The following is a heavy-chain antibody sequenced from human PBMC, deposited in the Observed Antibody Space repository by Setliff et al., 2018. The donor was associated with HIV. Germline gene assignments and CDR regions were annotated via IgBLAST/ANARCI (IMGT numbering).Heavy chain of an antibody. D-gene: IGHD2-15*01. CDR3: ARGSGGYCSGGSCYFGFGLAL. V-gene: IGHV1-69*13. Sequence: SVKVSCKASGGTFSSYSITWVRQAPGQGLEWMGGIIPIFNTANYAQKFQGRVTITADESTSTAYMELSSLRSEDTAVYYCARGSGGYCSGGSCYFGFGLALWGQGTTVTVSS. CDR2: IIPIFNTA. CDR1: GGTFSSYS. J-gene: IGHJ6*02.